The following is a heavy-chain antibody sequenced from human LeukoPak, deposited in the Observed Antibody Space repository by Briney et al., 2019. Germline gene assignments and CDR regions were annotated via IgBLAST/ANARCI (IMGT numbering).Heavy chain of an antibody. V-gene: IGHV4-59*01. Sequence: SEILSLTCTVSGGSISGYYWSWIRQPLGKGLEWIGYIYYSGSTNYNPSLKSRVTISVDTSKNQFSLKLSSVTAADTAVYYCARGCSAGTPHNWFDPWGQGTLVTVSS. CDR2: IYYSGST. J-gene: IGHJ5*02. CDR3: ARGCSAGTPHNWFDP. D-gene: IGHD6-13*01. CDR1: GGSISGYY.